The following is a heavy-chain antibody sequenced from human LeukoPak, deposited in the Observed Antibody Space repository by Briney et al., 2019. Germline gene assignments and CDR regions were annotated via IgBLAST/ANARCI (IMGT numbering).Heavy chain of an antibody. CDR1: GGSINSSSYY. J-gene: IGHJ5*02. V-gene: IGHV4-39*07. D-gene: IGHD6-13*01. Sequence: SETLSLTCTVSGGSINSSSYYWGWIRQPPGKGLEWIGSIFYSGNTYDNPSLKSRVTISVDTSKNQFSLKLSSVTAADTAVYYCARESGSSSFDPWGQGTLVTVSS. CDR3: ARESGSSSFDP. CDR2: IFYSGNT.